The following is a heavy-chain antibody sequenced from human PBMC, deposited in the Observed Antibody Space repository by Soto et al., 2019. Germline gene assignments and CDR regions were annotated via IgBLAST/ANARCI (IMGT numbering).Heavy chain of an antibody. D-gene: IGHD2-15*01. V-gene: IGHV4-31*03. CDR2: IYYSGST. Sequence: QVQLQESGPGLVKPSQTLSLTCTVSGGSISSGGYYWSWIRQHPGKGLEWIGYIYYSGSTYYNPSLKSRVTISVDTSKNQFSLKLSSVTAADTAVYYCARDRASLAVREVAAINWFDPWGQGTLVTVSS. J-gene: IGHJ5*02. CDR3: ARDRASLAVREVAAINWFDP. CDR1: GGSISSGGYY.